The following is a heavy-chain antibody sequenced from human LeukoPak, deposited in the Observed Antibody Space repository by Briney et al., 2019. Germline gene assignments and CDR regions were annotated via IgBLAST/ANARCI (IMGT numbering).Heavy chain of an antibody. D-gene: IGHD6-19*01. CDR3: ARESRQWLAAVTTDY. CDR1: GFTFSSYG. V-gene: IGHV3-30*03. J-gene: IGHJ4*02. Sequence: GGSLRLSCAASGFTFSSYGMHWVRQAPGKGLEWVAVISYDGSNKYYADSVKGRFTISRDNSKNTLYLQMNSLRAEDTAVYYCARESRQWLAAVTTDYWGQGTLVTVSS. CDR2: ISYDGSNK.